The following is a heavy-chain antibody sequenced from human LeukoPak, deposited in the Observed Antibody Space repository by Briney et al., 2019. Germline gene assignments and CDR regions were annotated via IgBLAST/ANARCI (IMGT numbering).Heavy chain of an antibody. CDR3: ASDYYDSSGYLISQN. J-gene: IGHJ4*02. CDR1: GGSVSSGSYY. D-gene: IGHD3-22*01. V-gene: IGHV4-61*01. CDR2: IYHSGST. Sequence: NTSETLSLTCTVSGGSVSSGSYYWSWIRQPPGKGLEWIGYIYHSGSTNYNPSLKSRVTISVDTSKNQFSLKLSSVTAADTAVYYCASDYYDSSGYLISQNWGQGTLVTVSS.